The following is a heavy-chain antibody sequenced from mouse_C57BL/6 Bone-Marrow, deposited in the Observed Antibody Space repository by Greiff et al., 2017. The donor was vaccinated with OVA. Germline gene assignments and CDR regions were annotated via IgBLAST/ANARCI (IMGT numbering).Heavy chain of an antibody. CDR1: GYTFTSYG. CDR3: AREDSNYGAY. Sequence: VMLVESGAELARPGASVKLSCKASGYTFTSYGISWVKQRTGQGLEWIGEIYPRSGNTYYNEKFKGKATLTADKSSSTAYMELRSLTSEDSAVYFCAREDSNYGAYWGQGTLVTVSA. V-gene: IGHV1-81*01. CDR2: IYPRSGNT. D-gene: IGHD2-5*01. J-gene: IGHJ3*01.